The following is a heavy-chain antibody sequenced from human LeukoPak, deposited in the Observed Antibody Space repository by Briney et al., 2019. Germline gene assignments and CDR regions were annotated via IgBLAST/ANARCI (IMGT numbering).Heavy chain of an antibody. V-gene: IGHV3-66*01. CDR3: ARDTRSYYYDSSGPMPLDY. CDR2: IYSSGNT. J-gene: IGHJ4*02. D-gene: IGHD3-22*01. CDR1: GFSVSTNY. Sequence: PGGSLRLSCAASGFSVSTNYMSWVRQAPGKGLEWISVIYSSGNTFYADSVKGRFTISRGNSKNTLYLQMNSLRAEDTAVYYCARDTRSYYYDSSGPMPLDYWGQGTLVTVSS.